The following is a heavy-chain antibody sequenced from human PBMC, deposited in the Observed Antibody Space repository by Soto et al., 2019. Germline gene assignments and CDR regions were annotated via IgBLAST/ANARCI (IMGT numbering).Heavy chain of an antibody. J-gene: IGHJ6*02. CDR3: AKAMIAAAGSWGPDYYYYGMDV. D-gene: IGHD6-13*01. CDR2: ISWNSGSI. V-gene: IGHV3-9*01. Sequence: GGSLRLSCAASGFTFDDYAMHWVRQAPGKGLEWVSGISWNSGSIGYADSVKGRFTISRDNAKNSLYLQMNSLRAEDTAFYYCAKAMIAAAGSWGPDYYYYGMDVWGQGTTVTVSS. CDR1: GFTFDDYA.